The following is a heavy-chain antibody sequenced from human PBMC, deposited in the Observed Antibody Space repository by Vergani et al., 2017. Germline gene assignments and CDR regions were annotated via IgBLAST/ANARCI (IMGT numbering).Heavy chain of an antibody. CDR1: GGSISSSSYY. J-gene: IGHJ4*02. Sequence: QVQLQESGPGLVKPSQTLSLTCTVSGGSISSSSYYWGWIRQPPGKGLEWIGSIYYSGSTYYNPSLKSRVTISVDTSNNQFSLKLSSVTAADTAVYYCARRIAAAWDYWGQGTLVTVSS. CDR3: ARRIAAAWDY. D-gene: IGHD6-13*01. V-gene: IGHV4-39*01. CDR2: IYYSGST.